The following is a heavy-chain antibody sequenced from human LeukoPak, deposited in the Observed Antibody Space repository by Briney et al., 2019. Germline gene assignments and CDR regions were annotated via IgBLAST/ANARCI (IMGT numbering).Heavy chain of an antibody. CDR3: ARESRYCSSTSCYVFYNWFDP. V-gene: IGHV3-74*01. Sequence: GSLRLSCAASGFTFSSYWMHWVRQAPGKGLVWVSRINSDGSSTSYADSVKGRFTISRDNAKNTLYLQMNSLRAEDTAVYYCARESRYCSSTSCYVFYNWFDPWGQGTLVTVSS. CDR2: INSDGSST. J-gene: IGHJ5*02. CDR1: GFTFSSYW. D-gene: IGHD2-2*01.